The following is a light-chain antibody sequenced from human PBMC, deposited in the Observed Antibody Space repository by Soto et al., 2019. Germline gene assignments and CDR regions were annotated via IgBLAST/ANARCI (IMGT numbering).Light chain of an antibody. Sequence: DIQLTQSPSFLSASVGDRVSITCRASQDISRFLAWYQQTPGKAPKLLIKAASTWQSGVPSRFSGSGSGTEFTLTISSLQPEDSATYYCQQLNSYPWTFGQGTTVEIK. CDR1: QDISRF. V-gene: IGKV1-9*01. CDR3: QQLNSYPWT. CDR2: AAS. J-gene: IGKJ1*01.